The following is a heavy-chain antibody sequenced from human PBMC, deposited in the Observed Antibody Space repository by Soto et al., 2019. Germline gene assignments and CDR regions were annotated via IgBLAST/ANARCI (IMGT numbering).Heavy chain of an antibody. V-gene: IGHV1-18*01. J-gene: IGHJ5*02. CDR1: GYTFTNFA. Sequence: QRQLVQSGAEVRKPGASVKVSCKASGYTFTNFAITWVRQAPGQGLEWMGCVSAYNGNTNYAQKLQGRVTMTTDTSASTAYMELRSLRSDDTAVYYCARSGSRGGWFDPWGQGTLVTVSS. D-gene: IGHD1-26*01. CDR3: ARSGSRGGWFDP. CDR2: VSAYNGNT.